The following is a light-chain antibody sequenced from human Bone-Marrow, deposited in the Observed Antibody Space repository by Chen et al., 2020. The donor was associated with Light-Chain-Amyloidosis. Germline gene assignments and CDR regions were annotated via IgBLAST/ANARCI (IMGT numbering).Light chain of an antibody. CDR3: SSFTSSSSYV. Sequence: QSALTQPASVSGSPGQSITISCTRTSGAVCTYNYVSWYQQHPGKAPKVMIYAVSNRPSGVSNRFSGSKSGNTAYLTISGLQAEDEADDYCSSFTSSSSYVFGPGTKVTVL. V-gene: IGLV2-14*01. CDR1: SGAVCTYNY. J-gene: IGLJ1*01. CDR2: AVS.